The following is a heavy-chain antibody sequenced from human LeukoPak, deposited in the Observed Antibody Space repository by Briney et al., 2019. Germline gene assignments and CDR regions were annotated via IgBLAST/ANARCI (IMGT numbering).Heavy chain of an antibody. CDR3: AKDRSCTNGVCHGDFDY. J-gene: IGHJ4*02. Sequence: PGGSLRLSCAASGFTFSSYDMSWVRQAPGKGLDWVSGISGSGDSTYYADSVKGRFTISRDNSKNTLYLQMNSLRAEDTGVYYCAKDRSCTNGVCHGDFDYWGQGTLVTVSS. CDR1: GFTFSSYD. D-gene: IGHD2-8*01. V-gene: IGHV3-23*01. CDR2: ISGSGDST.